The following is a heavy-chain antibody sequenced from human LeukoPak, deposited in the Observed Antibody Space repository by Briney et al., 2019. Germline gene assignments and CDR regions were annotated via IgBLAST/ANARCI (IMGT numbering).Heavy chain of an antibody. CDR1: GYTFTSYH. V-gene: IGHV1-46*01. CDR2: INPSGGST. D-gene: IGHD1-26*01. J-gene: IGHJ3*02. CDR3: ATDRSIVGAYDAFDI. Sequence: ASVKVSCKASGYTFTSYHMHWVRQAPGQGLEWMGMINPSGGSTSYAQKFQGRVTMTEDTSTDTAYMELSSLRSEDTAVYYCATDRSIVGAYDAFDIWGQGTMVTVSS.